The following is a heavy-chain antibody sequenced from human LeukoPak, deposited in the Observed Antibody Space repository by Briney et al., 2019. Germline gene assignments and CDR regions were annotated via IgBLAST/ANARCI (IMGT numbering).Heavy chain of an antibody. J-gene: IGHJ4*02. CDR2: IYSGGDST. Sequence: GGSLRLSCAASGFTFSSYAMSWVRQAPGKGLEWVSVIYSGGDSTYYADSVKGRFTLSRDNSKNTLYLQMNSLRAEDTAVYYCARTLVPWTFDYWGQGTLVTVSS. CDR3: ARTLVPWTFDY. D-gene: IGHD2-8*02. V-gene: IGHV3-23*03. CDR1: GFTFSSYA.